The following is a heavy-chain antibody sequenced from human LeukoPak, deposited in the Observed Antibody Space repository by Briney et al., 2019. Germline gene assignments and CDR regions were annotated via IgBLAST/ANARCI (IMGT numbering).Heavy chain of an antibody. D-gene: IGHD2-2*01. J-gene: IGHJ4*02. CDR2: SNAFNGNT. CDR1: VCIYPSYG. V-gene: IGHV1-18*04. CDR3: ARDCPRGTSCYSTRLDY. Sequence: SVTVSFMCSVCIYPSYGFSWVGQAGCQGLEWVGWSNAFNGNTNYAQKLQGRVTMTTDTSTSTAYMELRSLRSDDTAVYYCARDCPRGTSCYSTRLDYWGQGTLVTVSS.